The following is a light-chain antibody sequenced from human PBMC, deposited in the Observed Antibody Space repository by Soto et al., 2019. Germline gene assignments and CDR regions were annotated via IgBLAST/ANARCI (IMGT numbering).Light chain of an antibody. CDR3: TSYVGSNIWV. CDR1: SSDVGAYKY. V-gene: IGLV2-8*01. Sequence: QSVLTQPPSASGSPGQSVTISCTGTSSDVGAYKYVYWYQQYPGQAPKLMIYELSKRPSGVPDRFSGYKSGNTASLTVSGLQAEDEADYYCTSYVGSNIWVLGGGTKLTVL. J-gene: IGLJ3*02. CDR2: ELS.